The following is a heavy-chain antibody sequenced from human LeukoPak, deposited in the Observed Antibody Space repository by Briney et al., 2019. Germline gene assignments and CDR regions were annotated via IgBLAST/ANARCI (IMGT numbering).Heavy chain of an antibody. CDR3: ARDVRPDY. Sequence: TGGSLRLSCAAAGFTFSRYWMSWVRQAPGEGLEWVANIKQDGTEKYYMDSVKGRFSISRDNAKNSLYLQMNAQRAEDTAVYYCARDVRPDYWGQGTLVTVST. V-gene: IGHV3-7*04. D-gene: IGHD6-6*01. CDR1: GFTFSRYW. CDR2: IKQDGTEK. J-gene: IGHJ4*02.